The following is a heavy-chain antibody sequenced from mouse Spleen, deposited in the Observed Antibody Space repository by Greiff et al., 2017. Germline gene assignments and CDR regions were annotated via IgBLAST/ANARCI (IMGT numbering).Heavy chain of an antibody. CDR2: IYPGDGDT. Sequence: VNVVESGPELVKPGASVKISCKASGYAFSSSWMNWVKQRPGKGLEWIGRIYPGDGDTNYNGKFKGKATLTADKSSSTAYMQLSSLTSEDSAVYFCAREGDYDAFDYWGQGTTLTVSS. CDR3: AREGDYDAFDY. V-gene: IGHV1-82*01. J-gene: IGHJ2*01. CDR1: GYAFSSSW. D-gene: IGHD2-4*01.